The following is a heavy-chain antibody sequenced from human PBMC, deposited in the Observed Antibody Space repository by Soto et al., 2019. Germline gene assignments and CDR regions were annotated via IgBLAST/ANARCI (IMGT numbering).Heavy chain of an antibody. CDR3: AKGDRIAAAGNYFDY. Sequence: GGSLRLSCAASGFTFSSYGMHWVRQAPGQGLEWVAVISYDGSNKYYADSVKGRFTISRDNSKNTLYLQTNSLRAEDTAVYYWAKGDRIAAAGNYFDYWGQGTLVTVS. D-gene: IGHD6-13*01. CDR2: ISYDGSNK. V-gene: IGHV3-30*18. J-gene: IGHJ4*02. CDR1: GFTFSSYG.